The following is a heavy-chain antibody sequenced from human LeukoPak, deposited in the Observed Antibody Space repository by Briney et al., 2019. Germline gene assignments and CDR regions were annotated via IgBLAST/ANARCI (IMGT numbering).Heavy chain of an antibody. CDR2: ISSSNSYI. D-gene: IGHD1-14*01. CDR1: GFTFSSYS. J-gene: IGHJ4*02. CDR3: ARLTSLVDY. Sequence: PGGSLRLSCAASGFTFSSYSMNWVRQAPGKGLEWVSSISSSNSYIYYADSVKGRFTISRDNAKNSLYLQMNSLRAEDTAVYYCARLTSLVDYWGQGTLVTVSS. V-gene: IGHV3-21*01.